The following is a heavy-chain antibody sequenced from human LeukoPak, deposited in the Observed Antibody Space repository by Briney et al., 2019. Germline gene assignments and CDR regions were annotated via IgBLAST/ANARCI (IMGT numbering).Heavy chain of an antibody. CDR1: GFTFSSYG. J-gene: IGHJ4*02. CDR2: ISYDGSNK. Sequence: GGSLRLSCAASGFTFSSYGMHWVRQAPGKGLEWVAVISYDGSNKYYADSVKGRFTISRDNSKNTLYLQMNSLRAEDTAVYYCAKRPIPAALRAATCDYWGQGILVTVSS. V-gene: IGHV3-30*18. D-gene: IGHD2-2*01. CDR3: AKRPIPAALRAATCDY.